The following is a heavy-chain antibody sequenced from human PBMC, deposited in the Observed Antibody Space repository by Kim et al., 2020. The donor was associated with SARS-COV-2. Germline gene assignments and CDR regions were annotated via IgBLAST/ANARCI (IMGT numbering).Heavy chain of an antibody. D-gene: IGHD2-21*02. CDR1: GFTFNKYG. J-gene: IGHJ5*02. CDR2: ISYDGSEV. Sequence: GGSLRLSCAASGFTFNKYGIHWVRQAPGKGLEWLAVISYDGSEVSYIDSVKGRFSLSRDNSENMVFLQMNSLTTEDTAMYYCAKGADDVVTIGWFDHWGQGVLVSVSP. CDR3: AKGADDVVTIGWFDH. V-gene: IGHV3-30*18.